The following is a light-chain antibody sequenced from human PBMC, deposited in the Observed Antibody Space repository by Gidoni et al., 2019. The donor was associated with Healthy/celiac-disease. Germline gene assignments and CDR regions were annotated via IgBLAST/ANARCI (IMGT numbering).Light chain of an antibody. Sequence: EIVMTQSPATLSVSPGERATLSCRASQSVSSNLARYQQKPSQAPRLLIYGASTRATGIPARFSGSGSGTEFTLTISSLQSEDFAVYYCQQYNNWPRTFGGGTKVEIK. CDR2: GAS. CDR1: QSVSSN. J-gene: IGKJ4*01. CDR3: QQYNNWPRT. V-gene: IGKV3-15*01.